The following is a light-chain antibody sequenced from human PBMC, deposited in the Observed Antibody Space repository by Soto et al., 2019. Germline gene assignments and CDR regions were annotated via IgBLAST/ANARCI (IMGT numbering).Light chain of an antibody. Sequence: DIQMTQSPSTLSASLADRVTLTCRASQGIGNWLAWYQQKPGKAPKLLIYKASTLESGVPSRFSGSGSGTEFTLTISSLQPDDFATYYCQQYNGTFGQGTKAEIK. V-gene: IGKV1-5*03. CDR3: QQYNGT. J-gene: IGKJ1*01. CDR2: KAS. CDR1: QGIGNW.